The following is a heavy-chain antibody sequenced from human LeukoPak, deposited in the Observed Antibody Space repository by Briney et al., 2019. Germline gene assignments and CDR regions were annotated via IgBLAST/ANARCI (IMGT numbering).Heavy chain of an antibody. CDR1: GFTFSSYG. CDR2: IRYDGSNK. J-gene: IGHJ4*02. V-gene: IGHV3-30*02. CDR3: ARDSSMLRGPLVIYYFDF. Sequence: GGSLRLSCAASGFTFSSYGMHWVRQAPGKGLEWVAFIRYDGSNKYYADSMKGRFTISRDNSKNTLYLQMNSLRADDTAVYYCARDSSMLRGPLVIYYFDFWGQGTLVTVSS. D-gene: IGHD3-10*01.